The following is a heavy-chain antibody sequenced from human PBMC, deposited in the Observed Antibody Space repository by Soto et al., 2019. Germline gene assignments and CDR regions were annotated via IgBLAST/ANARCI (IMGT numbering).Heavy chain of an antibody. J-gene: IGHJ5*01. CDR2: INAGNGNT. V-gene: IGHV1-3*01. CDR3: ARYLQYYRSGTTTDLQHKNNYCCRDS. CDR1: FNTFSRNE. D-gene: IGHD3-10*01. Sequence: GASVKVSWEARFNTFSRNELKSRRQAPGQRLEWMGWINAGNGNTKYSQKFQGRVTITRDTYASTAYTELSSLRSEDTAVYYCARYLQYYRSGTTTDLQHKNNYCCRDSWG.